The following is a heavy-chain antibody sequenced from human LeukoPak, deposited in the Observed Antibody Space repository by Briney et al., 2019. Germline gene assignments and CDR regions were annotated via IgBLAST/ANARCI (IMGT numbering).Heavy chain of an antibody. D-gene: IGHD2-2*01. CDR2: IDGGGST. CDR1: GFTVSRNS. Sequence: GGSLRLPCAASGFTVSRNSMSWIRQAPGKGLEWVSLIDGGGSTFNADSVKGRLTISRDNSKNTLHLQMNSLGAEDTAVYYCARVSRYCTTTNCYGYFFDYWGQGTLVTVSS. J-gene: IGHJ4*02. CDR3: ARVSRYCTTTNCYGYFFDY. V-gene: IGHV3-66*01.